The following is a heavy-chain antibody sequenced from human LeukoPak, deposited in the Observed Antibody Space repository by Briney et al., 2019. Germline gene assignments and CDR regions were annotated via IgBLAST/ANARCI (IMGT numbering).Heavy chain of an antibody. CDR3: ARSKNHYYDSSGYYFNLIPPFDY. V-gene: IGHV3-53*01. CDR2: IYSGGST. D-gene: IGHD3-22*01. CDR1: GFTFSSYS. J-gene: IGHJ4*02. Sequence: GGSLRLSCAASGFTFSSYSMHWVRQAPGKGLEWVSVIYSGGSTYYADSVKGRFTISRDNSKNTLYLQMNSLRAEDTAVYYCARSKNHYYDSSGYYFNLIPPFDYWGQGTLVTVSS.